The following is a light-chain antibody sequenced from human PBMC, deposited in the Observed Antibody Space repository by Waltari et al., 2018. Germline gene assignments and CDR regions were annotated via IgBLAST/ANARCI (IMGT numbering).Light chain of an antibody. CDR2: DVT. V-gene: IGLV2-11*01. Sequence: QSALTQPRSVSGSPGQSVTISCTGTSSDGGGYNYVSWYQPHPGKAPKLIIYDVTKRPSGVPDRFSASKSDNTASLTISGLQAEDEADYYCCSYAGSITFWVFGGGTKLTVL. CDR3: CSYAGSITFWV. J-gene: IGLJ3*02. CDR1: SSDGGGYNY.